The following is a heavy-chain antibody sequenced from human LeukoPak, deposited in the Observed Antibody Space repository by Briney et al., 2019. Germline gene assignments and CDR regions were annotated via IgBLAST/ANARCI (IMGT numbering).Heavy chain of an antibody. CDR3: ARDEYSGLYYYMDV. J-gene: IGHJ6*03. D-gene: IGHD5-12*01. V-gene: IGHV3-7*01. Sequence: DSVKGRFTISRDNAKKSLHLQMNSLRAEDTAVYYCARDEYSGLYYYMDVWGKGTTFTVSS.